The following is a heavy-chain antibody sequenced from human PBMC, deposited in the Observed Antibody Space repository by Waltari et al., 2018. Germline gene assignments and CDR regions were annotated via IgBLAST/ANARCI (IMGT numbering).Heavy chain of an antibody. Sequence: EVQLVESGGGLVQPGGSLRLSCAASGFTFSSYWMSWVRQAPGKGLGWGANIKQDGSEKYYVDSVKGRFTISRDNAKNSLYLQMNSLRAEDTAVYYCARIGGPDAFDIWGQGTMVTVSS. CDR1: GFTFSSYW. J-gene: IGHJ3*02. CDR2: IKQDGSEK. V-gene: IGHV3-7*01. CDR3: ARIGGPDAFDI.